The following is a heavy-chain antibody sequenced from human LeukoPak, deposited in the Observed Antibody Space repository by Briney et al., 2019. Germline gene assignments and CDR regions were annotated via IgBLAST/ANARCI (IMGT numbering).Heavy chain of an antibody. CDR1: GASISSTIYY. V-gene: IGHV4-39*07. CDR2: VFYSENT. J-gene: IGHJ4*02. Sequence: SETLSLTCTVSGASISSTIYYWGWIRQPPGKGLEWIGSVFYSENTYYNPSLKCRVTISVDTSKNQFSLNLNSVTAADTAVYFCASGPWVTPFDYWGQGTLVPVSS. D-gene: IGHD2-21*02. CDR3: ASGPWVTPFDY.